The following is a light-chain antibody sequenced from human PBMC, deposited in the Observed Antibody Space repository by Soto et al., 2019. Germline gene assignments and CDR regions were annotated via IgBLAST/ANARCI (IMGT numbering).Light chain of an antibody. V-gene: IGKV3-20*01. J-gene: IGKJ2*01. CDR1: QSVSSSY. Sequence: EIVLTQSPGTLSLSPGERATLSCRASQSVSSSYLAWYQQKPGQAPRLLIYGASSRATGIPDRFSGSWSGTDFTLTISRLEPEDFAVYYCQQYGNSPPYTIGQGTKLEIK. CDR3: QQYGNSPPYT. CDR2: GAS.